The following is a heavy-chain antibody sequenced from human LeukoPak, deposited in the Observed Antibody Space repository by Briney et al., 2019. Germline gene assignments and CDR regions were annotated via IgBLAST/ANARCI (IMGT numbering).Heavy chain of an antibody. CDR2: IYYSGST. Sequence: SETLSLTCTVSGGSISSSSYYWGWIRQPPGKGLEWVGSIYYSGSTYYNPSLKSRVTISVDTSKNQFSLKLSSVTAADTAVYYCARTYYYDSSGYYYFDYWGQGTLVTVSS. CDR3: ARTYYYDSSGYYYFDY. V-gene: IGHV4-39*01. CDR1: GGSISSSSYY. D-gene: IGHD3-22*01. J-gene: IGHJ4*02.